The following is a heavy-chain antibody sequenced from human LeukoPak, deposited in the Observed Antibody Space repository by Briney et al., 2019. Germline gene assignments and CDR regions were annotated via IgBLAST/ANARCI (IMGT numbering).Heavy chain of an antibody. V-gene: IGHV3-33*08. CDR2: IWYDGSNK. J-gene: IGHJ4*02. CDR3: ARDHSSGYYFDY. Sequence: LSLTCAVSGGSISSSNWWSWVRQAPGKGLEWVAVIWYDGSNKYYADSVKGRFTISRDNSKNTLYLQMNSLRAEDTAVYYCARDHSSGYYFDYWGQGTLVTVSS. D-gene: IGHD3-22*01. CDR1: GGSISSSNW.